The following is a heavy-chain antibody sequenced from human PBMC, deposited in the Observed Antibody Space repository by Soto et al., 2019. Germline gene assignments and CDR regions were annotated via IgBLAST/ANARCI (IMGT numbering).Heavy chain of an antibody. Sequence: ASVKVSCKASGFTFTSSAVQWVRQARGQRLEWIGWIVVGSGNTNYAQKFQERVTITRDMSTSTAYMGLSSLRSEDTAVYYCAAEERDYYDSSGYPPAAWGQGTLVTVSS. CDR2: IVVGSGNT. J-gene: IGHJ5*02. CDR3: AAEERDYYDSSGYPPAA. D-gene: IGHD3-22*01. CDR1: GFTFTSSA. V-gene: IGHV1-58*01.